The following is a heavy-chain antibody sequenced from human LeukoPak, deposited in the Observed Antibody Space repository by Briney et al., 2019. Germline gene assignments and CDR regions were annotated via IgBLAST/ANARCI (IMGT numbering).Heavy chain of an antibody. CDR1: GFIFDDYA. J-gene: IGHJ4*02. CDR2: ISWDSDSI. V-gene: IGHV3-9*01. D-gene: IGHD5-18*01. CDR3: AKASGYSFGHFDY. Sequence: GRSLRLSCAASGFIFDDYAMHWVRQAPGKGLEWVSGISWDSDSIDYADSVKGRFTISRDNAKNSLYLQMNNLRPEDTALYYCAKASGYSFGHFDYWGQGTLVTVSS.